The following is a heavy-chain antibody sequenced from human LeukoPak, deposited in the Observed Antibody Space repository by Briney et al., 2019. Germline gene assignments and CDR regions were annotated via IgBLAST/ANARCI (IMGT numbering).Heavy chain of an antibody. CDR2: ISGSGDST. J-gene: IGHJ4*02. D-gene: IGHD3-10*01. CDR1: GFTFSSYA. V-gene: IGHV3-23*01. Sequence: PGGSLRLSCAASGFTFSSYAMSWVRQAPGKGLEWVSAISGSGDSTYYADSVKGRFTISRDNSKNTLYLQMNSLRAEDTAVYYCAKNSEYGVRGTCPGDYWGQGTLVTVSS. CDR3: AKNSEYGVRGTCPGDY.